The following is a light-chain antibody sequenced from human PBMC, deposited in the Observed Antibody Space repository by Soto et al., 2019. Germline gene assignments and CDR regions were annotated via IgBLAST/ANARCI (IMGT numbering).Light chain of an antibody. CDR3: QQFKSYPFT. J-gene: IGKJ4*01. V-gene: IGKV1-9*01. CDR2: AAS. CDR1: QGISYF. Sequence: DIQLTQSPSFLSASVGDRVTITCRARQGISYFLAWYQQNPGKAPKLLIYAASTLQSGVPSRFRGSGSGTEFTLKISRLQPEDFATYHCQQFKSYPFTFGGGTKVEIK.